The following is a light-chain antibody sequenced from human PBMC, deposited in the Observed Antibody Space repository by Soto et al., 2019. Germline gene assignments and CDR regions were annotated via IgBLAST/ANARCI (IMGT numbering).Light chain of an antibody. V-gene: IGKV3-20*01. CDR1: LNVNSY. CDR2: GAS. Sequence: ETVLTQSPGTLSLSPWERATLSCRASLNVNSYLAWYQQKRGQAPRFLIYGASSRATGIPDRFSGSGSGTDFTLTISRLEPEDFAVYYCQQYGRSPTTFGQGTKVDIK. J-gene: IGKJ1*01. CDR3: QQYGRSPTT.